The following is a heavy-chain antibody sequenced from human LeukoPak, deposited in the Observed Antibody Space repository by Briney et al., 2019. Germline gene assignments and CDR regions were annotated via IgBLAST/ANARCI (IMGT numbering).Heavy chain of an antibody. V-gene: IGHV4-59*08. CDR1: GGSISSYY. D-gene: IGHD3-22*01. CDR3: ARRSVSYYDSSFSEN. J-gene: IGHJ4*02. Sequence: NHSETLSLTCTVSGGSISSYYWSWIRQPPGKGLEWIGYIYYSGSTNYNPSLKSRVTISVDTSKNQFSLKLSSVTAADTAVYYCARRSVSYYDSSFSENWGQGTLVTVSS. CDR2: IYYSGST.